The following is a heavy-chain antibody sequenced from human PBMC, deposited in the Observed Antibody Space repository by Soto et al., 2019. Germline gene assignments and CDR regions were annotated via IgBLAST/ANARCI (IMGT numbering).Heavy chain of an antibody. CDR2: ISGSGGST. CDR1: GFTFSSYA. J-gene: IGHJ4*02. Sequence: LRLSCAASGFTFSSYAMSWVRQAPGKGLEWVSAISGSGGSTYYADSVKGRFTISRDNSKNTLYLQMNSLRAEDTAVYYCAKDPYGSNGYYFDYWGQGTLVTVSS. CDR3: AKDPYGSNGYYFDY. D-gene: IGHD1-26*01. V-gene: IGHV3-23*01.